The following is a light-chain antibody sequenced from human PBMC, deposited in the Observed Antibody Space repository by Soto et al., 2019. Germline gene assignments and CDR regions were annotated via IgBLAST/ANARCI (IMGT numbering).Light chain of an antibody. CDR3: QQYGSSPPAT. J-gene: IGKJ2*01. V-gene: IGKV3-20*01. Sequence: EIVLTQSPGTLSLSPGERATLSCRASQSVSSSYLAWYQQKPGQAPRLLIYGASSRATGIPDRFSGSGSGTDFTLTISRREPEDFAVYYCQQYGSSPPATFGQGTKLEI. CDR1: QSVSSSY. CDR2: GAS.